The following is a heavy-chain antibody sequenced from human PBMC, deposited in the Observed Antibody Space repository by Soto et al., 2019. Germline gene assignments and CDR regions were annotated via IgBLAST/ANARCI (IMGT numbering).Heavy chain of an antibody. J-gene: IGHJ6*03. D-gene: IGHD6-19*01. Sequence: GASVKVSCKASGYTFTSYYMHWVRQAPGQGLEWMGIINPSGGSTSYAQKFQGRVTMTRDTSTSTVYMELSSLRSEDTAVYYCARGSTAGTFNYYYYYYVDVWGKGTTVTVSS. CDR1: GYTFTSYY. V-gene: IGHV1-46*03. CDR2: INPSGGST. CDR3: ARGSTAGTFNYYYYYYVDV.